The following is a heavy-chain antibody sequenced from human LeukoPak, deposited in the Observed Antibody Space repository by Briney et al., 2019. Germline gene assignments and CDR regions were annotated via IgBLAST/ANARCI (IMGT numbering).Heavy chain of an antibody. J-gene: IGHJ6*03. V-gene: IGHV3-53*01. CDR3: AGQLRFWGDYYMDV. CDR2: VYSGGDR. Sequence: GGSLRLSCAASGFVASSNYMSWVRQAPGKGLEWASVVYSGGDRYYTDSVKGRFTISRDNSENTLYLQMNSLRAEDTAVYYCAGQLRFWGDYYMDVWGTGTTVTVSS. CDR1: GFVASSNY. D-gene: IGHD3-3*01.